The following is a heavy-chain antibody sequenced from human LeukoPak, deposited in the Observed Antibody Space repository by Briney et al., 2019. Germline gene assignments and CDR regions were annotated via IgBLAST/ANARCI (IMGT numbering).Heavy chain of an antibody. CDR3: ARLKGYYDSSGSLFDY. J-gene: IGHJ4*02. CDR2: IYPGDSDT. Sequence: GESLKISCKGSGYRFTSYWIGWVRQMPGKGLEWMGIIYPGDSDTRYSPSFQGQVTISADKSISTAYLQWSSLKASDTAMYYCARLKGYYDSSGSLFDYWAREPWSPSPQ. D-gene: IGHD3-22*01. V-gene: IGHV5-51*01. CDR1: GYRFTSYW.